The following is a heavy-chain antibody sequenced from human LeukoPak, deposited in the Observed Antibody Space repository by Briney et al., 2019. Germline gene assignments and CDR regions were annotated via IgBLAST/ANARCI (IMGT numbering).Heavy chain of an antibody. V-gene: IGHV3-11*01. Sequence: GGSLRLSCAASGFTFSDYYMSWIRQAPGKGLEWVSYISSSGSTIYYADSVKGRFTISRDNSKNTLYLQMNSLRAEDTAVYYCAKRVYSGYADLDYWGQGTLVTVSS. CDR1: GFTFSDYY. CDR3: AKRVYSGYADLDY. CDR2: ISSSGSTI. J-gene: IGHJ4*02. D-gene: IGHD5-12*01.